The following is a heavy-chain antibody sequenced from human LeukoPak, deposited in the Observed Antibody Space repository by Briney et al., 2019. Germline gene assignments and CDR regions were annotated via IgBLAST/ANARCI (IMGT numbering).Heavy chain of an antibody. V-gene: IGHV4-38-2*01. CDR3: ARGGNYYGSGSYYNRPVRVYMDV. J-gene: IGHJ6*03. Sequence: SETLSLTCAVSGYSISSGYYWGWIRQPPGKGLEWIGSIYHSGSTYYNPPLKSRVTISVDTSKNQFSLKLRSVTAADTAVYYCARGGNYYGSGSYYNRPVRVYMDVWGKGTTVTVSS. CDR2: IYHSGST. D-gene: IGHD3-10*01. CDR1: GYSISSGYY.